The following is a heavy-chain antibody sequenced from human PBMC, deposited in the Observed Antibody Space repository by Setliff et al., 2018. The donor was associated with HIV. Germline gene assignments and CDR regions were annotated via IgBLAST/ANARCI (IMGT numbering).Heavy chain of an antibody. CDR1: GFTFSSYS. V-gene: IGHV3-48*04. D-gene: IGHD6-19*01. CDR3: AREELSSGWFQDAFDI. Sequence: GGSLRLSCAASGFTFSSYSMNWVRQAPGKGLEWVSYISSSSSTIYYADFVKGRFTISRDNAKNSLYLQMNSLRAEDTAVYYCAREELSSGWFQDAFDIWGQGTMVTVSS. J-gene: IGHJ3*02. CDR2: ISSSSSTI.